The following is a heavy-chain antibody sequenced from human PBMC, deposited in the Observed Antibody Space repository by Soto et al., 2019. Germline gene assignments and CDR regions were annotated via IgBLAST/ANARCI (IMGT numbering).Heavy chain of an antibody. Sequence: VQLVASGGGLVQPGGSLRLSCAASGFTFSSYWMHWVRQGPGKGLVWVSRVNSDESTTSYADPVKGRFTISRDNAKNMLYLQMSSLRVEDTALYYCVCFECGRTAVVTAMEANGYWGQGTLVTVS. J-gene: IGHJ4*02. CDR1: GFTFSSYW. CDR3: VCFECGRTAVVTAMEANGY. CDR2: VNSDESTT. V-gene: IGHV3-74*01. D-gene: IGHD2-21*02.